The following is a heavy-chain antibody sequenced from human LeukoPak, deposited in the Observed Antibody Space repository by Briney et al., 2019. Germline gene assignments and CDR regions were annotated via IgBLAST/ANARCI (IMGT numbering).Heavy chain of an antibody. Sequence: SSETLSLTCAVYGGSFSGYYWSWIRQPPGKGLEWIGEINHSGSTNYNPSLKSRVTISVDTSKNQFSLKLSSVTAADTAVYYCAREIVAAAGKGGWFDPWGQGTLVTVSS. J-gene: IGHJ5*02. V-gene: IGHV4-34*01. CDR3: AREIVAAAGKGGWFDP. D-gene: IGHD6-13*01. CDR1: GGSFSGYY. CDR2: INHSGST.